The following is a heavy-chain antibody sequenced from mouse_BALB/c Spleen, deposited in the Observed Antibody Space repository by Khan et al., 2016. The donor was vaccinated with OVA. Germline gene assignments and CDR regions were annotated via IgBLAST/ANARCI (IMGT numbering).Heavy chain of an antibody. Sequence: VQLKESGPGLVRPSQSLSLTCTVTGYSIASDYAWNWIRQFPGNKLEWMGFISYSGNTNYNPSIKSRISITRDTSKNQFFLQLNSVTTEDTARYYGARVYGGDFDYWGQGTPLTVSS. CDR3: ARVYGGDFDY. J-gene: IGHJ2*01. D-gene: IGHD1-1*01. CDR2: ISYSGNT. CDR1: GYSIASDYA. V-gene: IGHV3-2*02.